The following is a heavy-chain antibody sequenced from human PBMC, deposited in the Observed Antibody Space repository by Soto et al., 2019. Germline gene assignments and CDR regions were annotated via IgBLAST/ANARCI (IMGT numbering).Heavy chain of an antibody. Sequence: QVQLVQSGAEVKDPGASVKVSCKASGYTFTSYGVSWVRQAPGQGLEWMGWISVYNGNTKYAQKLQGRVTMTTDTSTRTAYMELSGLRSDDTAVYYCARSGRPGYYYYIMDVWGQGTTVTVSS. J-gene: IGHJ6*02. CDR3: ARSGRPGYYYYIMDV. CDR2: ISVYNGNT. D-gene: IGHD3-10*01. V-gene: IGHV1-18*01. CDR1: GYTFTSYG.